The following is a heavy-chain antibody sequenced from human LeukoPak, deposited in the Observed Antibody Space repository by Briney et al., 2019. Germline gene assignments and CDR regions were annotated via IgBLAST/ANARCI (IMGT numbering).Heavy chain of an antibody. Sequence: PSETLSLTCTVSGGSISSGDYYWSWIRQPPGKGLEWIGYIYYSGSTYNNPSLKSLVTISVDTSKNQFSLKRSSVTAADTAVYYCARYSYVPLNFDYGGQGTLVTVS. CDR1: GGSISSGDYY. V-gene: IGHV4-30-4*01. J-gene: IGHJ4*02. CDR3: ARYSYVPLNFDY. CDR2: IYYSGST. D-gene: IGHD5-18*01.